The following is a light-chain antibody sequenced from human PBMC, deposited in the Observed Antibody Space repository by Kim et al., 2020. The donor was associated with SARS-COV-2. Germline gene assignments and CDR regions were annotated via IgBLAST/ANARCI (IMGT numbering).Light chain of an antibody. CDR3: QTWDSRTAV. CDR1: KLGDKY. Sequence: SYELTQPPSVSVSPGQTASIACSGDKLGDKYFSWYQQKPGQSPVLIIYEDIKRPSGIPERFSASNSGNTATLTISGTQAMDEADYYCQTWDSRTAVFGGGTQLTVL. J-gene: IGLJ3*02. CDR2: EDI. V-gene: IGLV3-1*01.